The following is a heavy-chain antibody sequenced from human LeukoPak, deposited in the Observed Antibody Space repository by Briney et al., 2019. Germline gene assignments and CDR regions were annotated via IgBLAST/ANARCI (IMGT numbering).Heavy chain of an antibody. CDR2: INHSGST. Sequence: SETLSLTCAVYGGFFSGYYWSWIRQPPGKGLEWIGEINHSGSTNYNPSLKSRVTISVDTSKNQFSLKLSSVTAADTAVYYCARGTQYYDFWSGPTSYFDYWGQGTLVTVSS. J-gene: IGHJ4*02. D-gene: IGHD3-3*01. CDR3: ARGTQYYDFWSGPTSYFDY. CDR1: GGFFSGYY. V-gene: IGHV4-34*01.